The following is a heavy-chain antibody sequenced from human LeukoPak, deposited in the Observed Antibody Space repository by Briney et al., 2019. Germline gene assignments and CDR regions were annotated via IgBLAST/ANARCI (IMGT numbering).Heavy chain of an antibody. CDR2: INTDGSST. CDR3: TTSGFDP. D-gene: IGHD1-14*01. J-gene: IGHJ5*02. Sequence: GGPLRLSCAASGFTFSNYWMHWVRQAPGKGLVWVSRINTDGSSTSYADSVKGRFTISRDNAKNTLFLQMNSLTAEDTAVYYCTTSGFDPWGQGTLVTVSS. V-gene: IGHV3-74*01. CDR1: GFTFSNYW.